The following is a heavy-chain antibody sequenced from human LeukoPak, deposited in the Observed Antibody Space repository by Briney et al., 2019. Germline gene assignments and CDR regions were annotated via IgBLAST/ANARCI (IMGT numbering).Heavy chain of an antibody. D-gene: IGHD3-22*01. CDR2: IYTSGST. V-gene: IGHV4-4*07. CDR1: GGSISSYY. CDR3: ARDYDTSGLRWFDP. J-gene: IGHJ5*02. Sequence: KPSETLSLTCTVSGGSISSYYWSWIRQPAGKGLEWIGRIYTSGSTNYNPSLKSRVTMSVDTSKNQFSLKLSSVTAADTAVYYCARDYDTSGLRWFDPWGQGTLVTVSS.